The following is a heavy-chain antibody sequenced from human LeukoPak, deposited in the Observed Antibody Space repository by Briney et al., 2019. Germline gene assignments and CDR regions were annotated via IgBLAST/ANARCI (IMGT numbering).Heavy chain of an antibody. Sequence: GGSLRLSCAASGFTFSSYWMSWVRQAPGKGLEWVATIKQDGSQKEYVDSVNGRFTISRDNAQNSLYLQMNSLSAADTAVYYCARGSGIDYWGQGTLVSASS. D-gene: IGHD1-26*01. J-gene: IGHJ4*02. CDR1: GFTFSSYW. CDR2: IKQDGSQK. CDR3: ARGSGIDY. V-gene: IGHV3-7*05.